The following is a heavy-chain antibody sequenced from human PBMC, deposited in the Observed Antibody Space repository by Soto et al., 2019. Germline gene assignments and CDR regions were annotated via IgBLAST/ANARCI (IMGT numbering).Heavy chain of an antibody. CDR3: ARPDEGSYSSNHHYYYALDV. D-gene: IGHD3-10*01. CDR2: IIPIFDIT. CDR1: GATFRSYS. Sequence: QVQLVQSGAEVKKPGSSVKVSCKASGATFRSYSISWVRQAPGQGLEWMGGIIPIFDITNYAQKFQGRVTIPADEPTSTAYMELGSLGSDDTAVYYCARPDEGSYSSNHHYYYALDVWGQGTTITV. J-gene: IGHJ6*02. V-gene: IGHV1-69*01.